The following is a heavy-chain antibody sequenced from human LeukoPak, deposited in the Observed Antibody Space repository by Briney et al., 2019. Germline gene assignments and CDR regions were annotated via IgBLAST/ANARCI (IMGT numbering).Heavy chain of an antibody. CDR3: ARGQNKCLGH. CDR2: IKRDGSEK. V-gene: IGHV3-7*03. J-gene: IGHJ4*02. D-gene: IGHD2/OR15-2a*01. CDR1: GFTFSSYW. Sequence: PGGSLRLSCAASGFTFSSYWMTWVRQAPGKGLEWVANIKRDGSEKHYVDSVKGRFTISRDNAKNSMFLQMNSLRAEDTAVYYCARGQNKCLGHWGQGTLVTVSS.